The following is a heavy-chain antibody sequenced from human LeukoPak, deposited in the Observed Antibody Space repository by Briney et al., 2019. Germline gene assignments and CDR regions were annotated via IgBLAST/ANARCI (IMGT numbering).Heavy chain of an antibody. Sequence: SETLSLTCAVYGGSFSGYYWSWIRQPPGKGLEWIGEINHSGSTNYNPSLKSRVTISVDTSKNQFSLKLSSVTAADTAVYYCARGRHYYDSSGYRLGYYFDYWGQGTLVTVSS. CDR3: ARGRHYYDSSGYRLGYYFDY. CDR1: GGSFSGYY. CDR2: INHSGST. J-gene: IGHJ4*02. D-gene: IGHD3-22*01. V-gene: IGHV4-34*01.